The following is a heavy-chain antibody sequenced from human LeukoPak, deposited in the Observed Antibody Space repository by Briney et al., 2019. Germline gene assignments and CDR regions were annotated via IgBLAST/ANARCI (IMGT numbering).Heavy chain of an antibody. CDR2: IRSKAYGGTT. D-gene: IGHD2/OR15-2a*01. J-gene: IGHJ6*02. V-gene: IGHV3-49*04. CDR3: ARGPILLWLHNGMDV. Sequence: GGSLRLSCTASGFIFADHAMSWVRQAPGKGLECVGFIRSKAYGGTTEYGASVRDRFTISRDDSNGIAYLQMNNLKSGDTAVYYCARGPILLWLHNGMDVWGPGTTVIVSS. CDR1: GFIFADHA.